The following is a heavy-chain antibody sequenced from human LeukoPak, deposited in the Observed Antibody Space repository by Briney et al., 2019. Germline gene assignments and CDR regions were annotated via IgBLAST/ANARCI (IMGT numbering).Heavy chain of an antibody. CDR2: IYYTGSI. CDR3: SRRRLWIAAAYWYFDL. J-gene: IGHJ2*01. D-gene: IGHD6-13*01. Sequence: SETLSLTCAVSRYSIASSNWWGWIRQPPGKGLEYIGYIYYTGSIYYSPSLQSRVTMSADTSKNQFSLKLSSVTAADTALYYCSRRRLWIAAAYWYFDLWGRGTLVTVSS. CDR1: RYSIASSNW. V-gene: IGHV4-28*05.